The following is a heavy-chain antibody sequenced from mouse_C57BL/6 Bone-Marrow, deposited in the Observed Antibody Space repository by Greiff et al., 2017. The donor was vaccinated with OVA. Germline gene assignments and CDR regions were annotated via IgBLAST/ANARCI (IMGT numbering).Heavy chain of an antibody. J-gene: IGHJ3*01. V-gene: IGHV14-4*01. CDR3: TTTAQATAY. CDR2: IDPENGDT. CDR1: GFNIKDDY. D-gene: IGHD3-2*02. Sequence: EVKLVESGAELVRPGASVKLSCTASGFNIKDDYMHWVKQRPEQGLEWIGWIDPENGDTEYASKFQGKATITADTSSNTAYLQLSSLTSEDTAVYYCTTTAQATAYWGQGTLVTVSA.